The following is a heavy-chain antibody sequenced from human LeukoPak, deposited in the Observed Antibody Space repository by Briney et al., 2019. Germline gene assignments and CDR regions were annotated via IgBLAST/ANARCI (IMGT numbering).Heavy chain of an antibody. CDR2: FVPEDDET. J-gene: IGHJ4*02. D-gene: IGHD7-27*01. Sequence: GASVKVSCKVSGSTLTEFSIHWVRQAPGKGLERMGGFVPEDDETIYAQSFQGRVTMTEDTSTDTAYMELSSLRSEDTAMYYCATIAPGDLFDSWGQGTLVTVSS. V-gene: IGHV1-24*01. CDR1: GSTLTEFS. CDR3: ATIAPGDLFDS.